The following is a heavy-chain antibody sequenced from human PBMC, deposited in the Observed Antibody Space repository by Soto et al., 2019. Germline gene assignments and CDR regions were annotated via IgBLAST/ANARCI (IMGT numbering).Heavy chain of an antibody. CDR3: ASIRSGGIGGCEY. CDR2: IKQDGSEK. J-gene: IGHJ4*02. V-gene: IGHV3-7*01. CDR1: VCTFSSYW. Sequence: GGSLRLSCASSVCTFSSYWMSCVRHSPGKWLEWVANIKQDGSEKYYVDSVKGRFTISRDNAKNSLYLQMNSLRAEDTAVYYWASIRSGGIGGCEYWRQGTLVIVS. D-gene: IGHD1-26*01.